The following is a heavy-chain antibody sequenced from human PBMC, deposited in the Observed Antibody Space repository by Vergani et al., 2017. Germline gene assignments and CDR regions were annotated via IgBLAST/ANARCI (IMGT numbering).Heavy chain of an antibody. J-gene: IGHJ4*02. V-gene: IGHV4-38-2*02. CDR3: AREFYASAVAGFGY. D-gene: IGHD6-19*01. Sequence: QVQLQESGPGLVKPSETLSLTCTVSGYSISSGYYWGWIRQPPGKGLEWIGSIYHSGSTYYNPSLKSRVTISVDTSKNQFSLKLSSVTAADTAVFYCAREFYASAVAGFGYWGQGTLVTVSS. CDR1: GYSISSGYY. CDR2: IYHSGST.